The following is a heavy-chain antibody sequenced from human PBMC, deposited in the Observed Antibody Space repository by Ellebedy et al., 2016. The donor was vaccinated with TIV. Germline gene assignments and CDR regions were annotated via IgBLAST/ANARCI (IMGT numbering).Heavy chain of an antibody. CDR3: AKGLRSGGFTYAALDY. CDR2: ITISGA. D-gene: IGHD5-18*01. Sequence: GESLKISCAASGFTFTNYVMNWVRQAPGKGLEWVSVITISGAYYANSVKGRFTISRDNSENTLYLQMNSLRAEDTAVYYCAKGLRSGGFTYAALDYWGQGTLVAVSS. J-gene: IGHJ4*02. V-gene: IGHV3-23*01. CDR1: GFTFTNYV.